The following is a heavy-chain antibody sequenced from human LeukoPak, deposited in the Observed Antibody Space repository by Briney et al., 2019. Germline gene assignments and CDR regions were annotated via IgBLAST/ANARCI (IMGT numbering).Heavy chain of an antibody. D-gene: IGHD6-6*01. V-gene: IGHV4-61*02. CDR1: GGSISSGSYY. CDR3: ARSSSSTFDY. Sequence: SETLSLTCTVSGGSISSGSYYWSWIRQPAGKGLEWIGRIYTSGSTNYNPSLKSRVTMSVDTSKNQFSLKLSSVTAADTAVYYCARSSSSTFDYWGQGTLVTVSS. J-gene: IGHJ4*02. CDR2: IYTSGST.